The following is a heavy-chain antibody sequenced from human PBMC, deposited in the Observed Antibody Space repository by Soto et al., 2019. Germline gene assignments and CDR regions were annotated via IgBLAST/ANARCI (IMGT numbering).Heavy chain of an antibody. J-gene: IGHJ4*02. D-gene: IGHD4-17*01. V-gene: IGHV4-31*03. CDR3: ASSEGDYDRNAFDY. Sequence: SETLSLTCTVSGGSISSGGYYWSWIRQHPGKGLEWIGYIYYSGSTYYNPSLKSRVTISVDTSKNQFSLKPSSVTAADTAVYYCASSEGDYDRNAFDYWGQGTLVTVSS. CDR1: GGSISSGGYY. CDR2: IYYSGST.